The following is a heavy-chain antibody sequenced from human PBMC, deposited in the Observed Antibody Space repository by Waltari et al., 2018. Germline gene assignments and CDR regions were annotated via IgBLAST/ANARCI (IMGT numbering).Heavy chain of an antibody. CDR3: AKGSSSDNRYYYYYGMDV. CDR1: GFTFSIYG. D-gene: IGHD6-6*01. V-gene: IGHV3-30*02. J-gene: IGHJ6*02. CDR2: IRYDGSNK. Sequence: QVQLVESGGGVVQPGGSLRLSCAASGFTFSIYGLHWVRQAPGKGLEWVAFIRYDGSNKYYADSVKGRFTISRDNSKNTLYLQMNSLRAEDTAVYYCAKGSSSDNRYYYYYGMDVWGQGTTVTVSS.